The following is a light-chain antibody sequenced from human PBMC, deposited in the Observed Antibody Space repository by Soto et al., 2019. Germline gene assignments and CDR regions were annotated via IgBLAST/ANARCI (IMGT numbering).Light chain of an antibody. CDR1: QTIYTY. CDR2: DTS. V-gene: IGKV3-11*01. CDR3: QQRVNWPIT. Sequence: ETVLTQSPGTLSLSPGERATLSCRASQTIYTYLAWYQQKPGQAPRLLMYDTSTRASGIPARFSGSGSGTDFTLSINNLEPEDFAVYYCQQRVNWPITFGQGTRLEIK. J-gene: IGKJ5*01.